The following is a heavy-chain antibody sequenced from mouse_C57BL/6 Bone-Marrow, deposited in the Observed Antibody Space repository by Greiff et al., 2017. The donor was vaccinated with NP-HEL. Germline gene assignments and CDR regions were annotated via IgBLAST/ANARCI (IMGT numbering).Heavy chain of an antibody. CDR2: IWGVGST. V-gene: IGHV2-6*01. CDR1: GFSLTSYG. Sequence: VMLVESGPGLVAPSQSLSITCTVSGFSLTSYGVDWVRQSPGKGLEWLGVIWGVGSTNYNSALKSRLSISKDNSKSQVFLKMNSLQTDDTAMYYCASELGDAMDYWGQGTSVTVSS. J-gene: IGHJ4*01. CDR3: ASELGDAMDY. D-gene: IGHD4-1*01.